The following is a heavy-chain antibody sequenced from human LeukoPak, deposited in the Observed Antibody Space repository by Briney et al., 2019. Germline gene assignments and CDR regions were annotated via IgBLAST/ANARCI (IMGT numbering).Heavy chain of an antibody. CDR3: ARRAGGYSHPHDY. Sequence: GGSLRLSCAASAFTVSSNYMSWVRQPPGKGLEWVSLIYSGGSTYYADSVKGRFTISRDNSKNTVYLQMNSLRAEDTAVYYCARRAGGYSHPHDYWGQGTLVTVSS. J-gene: IGHJ4*02. V-gene: IGHV3-53*01. D-gene: IGHD4-23*01. CDR2: IYSGGST. CDR1: AFTVSSNY.